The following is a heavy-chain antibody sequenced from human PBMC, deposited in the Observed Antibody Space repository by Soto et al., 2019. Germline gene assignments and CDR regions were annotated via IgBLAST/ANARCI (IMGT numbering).Heavy chain of an antibody. D-gene: IGHD5-18*01. Sequence: QVQLVQSGAEVKKPGSSVKVSCKASGGTFSSYAISWVRQAPGQGLEWMGGIIPIFGTANYAQKFQGRVTITADESTSTAYIELSSLRSEDTAVYYCAKPEGYSYGNDYYYYCMDVWGQGTTVTVS. V-gene: IGHV1-69*01. CDR1: GGTFSSYA. CDR3: AKPEGYSYGNDYYYYCMDV. CDR2: IIPIFGTA. J-gene: IGHJ6*02.